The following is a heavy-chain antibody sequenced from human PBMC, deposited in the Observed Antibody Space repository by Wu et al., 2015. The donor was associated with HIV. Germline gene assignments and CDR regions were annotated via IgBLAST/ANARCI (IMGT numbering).Heavy chain of an antibody. CDR1: GYTFTTYD. V-gene: IGHV1-2*02. J-gene: IGHJ4*03. CDR2: INPNSGGT. CDR3: ARDRPSYGDYLGRGSDY. Sequence: QEQLVQSGAEVKKPGASVRVSCKASGYTFTTYDINWVRQAPGQGLEWMGWINPNSGGTNYAQKFQGRVTMTRDTSISTAYMELSRLRSDDTAVYYCARDRPSYGDYLGRGSDYWGQGTVVTVSS. D-gene: IGHD4-17*01.